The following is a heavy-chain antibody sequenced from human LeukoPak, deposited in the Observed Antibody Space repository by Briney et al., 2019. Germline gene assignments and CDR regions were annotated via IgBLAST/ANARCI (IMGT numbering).Heavy chain of an antibody. CDR3: ARASPYGDCVNAFDI. V-gene: IGHV4-59*01. Sequence: SETLSLTCNVSGGSISSYYWSWIRQPPGKGLEWMGYIYYSGSTNYNPSLKSRVTISVDTSKNQFSLKLTSVTAADTAVYYCARASPYGDCVNAFDIWGQGTMVTVSS. CDR1: GGSISSYY. J-gene: IGHJ3*02. D-gene: IGHD4-17*01. CDR2: IYYSGST.